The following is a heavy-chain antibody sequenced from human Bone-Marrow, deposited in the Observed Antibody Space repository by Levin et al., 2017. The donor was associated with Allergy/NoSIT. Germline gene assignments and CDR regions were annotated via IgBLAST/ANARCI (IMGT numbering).Heavy chain of an antibody. V-gene: IGHV1-2*02. J-gene: IGHJ5*02. CDR1: GYTFTGYA. Sequence: GGSLRLSCKTSGYTFTGYALHWVRQAPGQGLEWMGYISPNSGGTNYDQRFQGRVTMTRDTSIDTAYMELSRLTSDDTAVYYCARVAEKGPWGQGTLVTVSS. CDR2: ISPNSGGT. CDR3: ARVAEKGP.